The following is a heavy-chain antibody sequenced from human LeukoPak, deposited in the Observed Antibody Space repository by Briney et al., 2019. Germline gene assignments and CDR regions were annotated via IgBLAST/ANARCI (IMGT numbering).Heavy chain of an antibody. J-gene: IGHJ5*02. CDR1: GFTFSSYS. V-gene: IGHV3-21*01. D-gene: IGHD6-13*01. CDR2: ISSSSSYI. CDR3: ARDQIAAAGYNWFDP. Sequence: PGGSLRLSCAASGFTFSSYSMNWVRQAPGKGLEWVSSISSSSSYIYYADSVKGRFTISRDNAKNSLYLQMNSLRAEDTAVYYCARDQIAAAGYNWFDPWGKGTLVTVSS.